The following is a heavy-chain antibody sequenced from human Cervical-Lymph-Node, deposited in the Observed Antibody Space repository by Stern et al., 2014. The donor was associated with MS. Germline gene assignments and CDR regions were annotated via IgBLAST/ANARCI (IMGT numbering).Heavy chain of an antibody. CDR3: ARGYGGDYWYFDL. CDR2: ISSSSRNI. D-gene: IGHD4-23*01. J-gene: IGHJ2*01. Sequence: QLVQSGGGLVKPGGSLRLSCAASGFTFSSYTMNWVRQAPGKGLEWVSSISSSSRNIDYADSVKGRITISRDNAKNSLFLQMNSLRAEDTAVYYCARGYGGDYWYFDLWGRGTLVTVSS. V-gene: IGHV3-21*01. CDR1: GFTFSSYT.